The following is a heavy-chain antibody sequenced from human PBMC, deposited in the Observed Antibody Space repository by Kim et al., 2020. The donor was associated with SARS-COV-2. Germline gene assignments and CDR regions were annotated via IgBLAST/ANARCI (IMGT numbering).Heavy chain of an antibody. J-gene: IGHJ6*02. D-gene: IGHD3-9*01. Sequence: KGRFTISRDNSKNTLYLQMNSLRAEDTAVYYWARNYDILTGYYGVNVMDVWGQGTTVTVSS. CDR3: ARNYDILTGYYGVNVMDV. V-gene: IGHV3-30*07.